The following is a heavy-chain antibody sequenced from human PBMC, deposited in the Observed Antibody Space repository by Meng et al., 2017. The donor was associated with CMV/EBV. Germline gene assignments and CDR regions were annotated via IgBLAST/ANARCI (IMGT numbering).Heavy chain of an antibody. Sequence: GESLKISCKGSGYSFTSYWIGWVRQMPGKGLEWMGIIYPGDSDTRYSPSFQGQVTISADKSISTAYLQWSSLKASDTAMYYCARRMGYCSSTSCYGVADAFDIWGQGTMVT. D-gene: IGHD2-2*01. V-gene: IGHV5-51*01. CDR2: IYPGDSDT. J-gene: IGHJ3*02. CDR1: GYSFTSYW. CDR3: ARRMGYCSSTSCYGVADAFDI.